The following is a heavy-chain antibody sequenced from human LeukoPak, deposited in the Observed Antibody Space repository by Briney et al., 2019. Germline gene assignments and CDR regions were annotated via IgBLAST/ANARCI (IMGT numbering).Heavy chain of an antibody. V-gene: IGHV3-30*02. D-gene: IGHD1-26*01. CDR1: GFTFSSYG. Sequence: AGGSLRLSCAASGFTFSSYGMHWVRQAPGKGLEWVAFIRYDGSNKYYADSVKGRFTISRDNSKNTLYLQMNSLRAEDTAVYYCAKARGWELDYYYYGMDVWGQGTTVTVSS. CDR2: IRYDGSNK. J-gene: IGHJ6*02. CDR3: AKARGWELDYYYYGMDV.